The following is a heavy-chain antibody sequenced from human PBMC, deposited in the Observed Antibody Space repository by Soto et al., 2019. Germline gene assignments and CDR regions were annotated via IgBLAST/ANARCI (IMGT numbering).Heavy chain of an antibody. V-gene: IGHV3-33*01. CDR1: GFTFSSYG. CDR2: IWYDGSNK. D-gene: IGHD6-6*01. Sequence: GGSLRLSXAASGFTFSSYGMHWVRQAPGKGLEWVAVIWYDGSNKYYADSVKGRFTISRDNSKNTLYLQMNSLRAEDTAVYYCARVKRSSSGYYYYYGMDVWGQGTTVTVS. CDR3: ARVKRSSSGYYYYYGMDV. J-gene: IGHJ6*02.